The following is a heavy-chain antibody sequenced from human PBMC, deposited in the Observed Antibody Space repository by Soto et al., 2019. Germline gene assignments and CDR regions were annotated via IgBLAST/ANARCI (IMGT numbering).Heavy chain of an antibody. V-gene: IGHV4-39*01. CDR3: ARRRASDYGGNHHPYYFDR. CDR1: GASISTDNYF. J-gene: IGHJ4*02. D-gene: IGHD4-17*01. CDR2: ISYSGRT. Sequence: SETLSLTCTVSGASISTDNYFWVWIRQSPRRGLELIGSISYSGRTYDNPSLQSRVTISIDASKNQFSLKLTSVTTADTAVYYCARRRASDYGGNHHPYYFDRWGQGALVTVSS.